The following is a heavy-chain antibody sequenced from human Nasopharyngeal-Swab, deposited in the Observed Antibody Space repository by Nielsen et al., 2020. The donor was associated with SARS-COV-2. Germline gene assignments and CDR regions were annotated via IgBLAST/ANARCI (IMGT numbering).Heavy chain of an antibody. CDR1: GFTFSSYT. D-gene: IGHD6-13*01. Sequence: GESLKISCAASGFTFSSYTMNWVRQAPGKGLEWVSSVTISGNYIYYADSVKGRFTISRDNAKNSLYLQMNSLRAEDTAVFFCARVRYSSSWSSNAMDVWGKGTTVTVSS. V-gene: IGHV3-21*01. CDR3: ARVRYSSSWSSNAMDV. J-gene: IGHJ6*04. CDR2: VTISGNYI.